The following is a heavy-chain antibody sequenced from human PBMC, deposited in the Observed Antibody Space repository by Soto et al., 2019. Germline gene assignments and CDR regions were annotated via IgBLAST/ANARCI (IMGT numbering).Heavy chain of an antibody. CDR3: ARIGQGRLYDNSGYYSLIHGMEV. D-gene: IGHD3-22*01. V-gene: IGHV5-51*01. CDR1: GYSFTSYF. J-gene: IGHJ6*02. Sequence: GESLKISCKGSGYSFTSYFIAWVRQMPGKGLEWMGIIYPGDTDTKYSPSFQGQVTISADKSSSTSFLQWSSLKASDTATYYCARIGQGRLYDNSGYYSLIHGMEVWGQGTTVTVSS. CDR2: IYPGDTDT.